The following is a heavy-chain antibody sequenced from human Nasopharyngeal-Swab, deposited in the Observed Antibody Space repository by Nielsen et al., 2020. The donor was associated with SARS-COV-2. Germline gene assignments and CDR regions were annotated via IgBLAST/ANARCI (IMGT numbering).Heavy chain of an antibody. CDR3: AKHPIRIYYYYMDV. CDR1: GFTFSSYA. D-gene: IGHD2/OR15-2a*01. Sequence: GESLKISCAASGFTFSSYAMSWVRQAPGKGLEWVSAISGSGGSTYYVDSVKGRFTISRDNSKNTLYLQMNSLRAEDTAVYYCAKHPIRIYYYYMDVWGKGTTVTVSS. J-gene: IGHJ6*03. CDR2: ISGSGGST. V-gene: IGHV3-23*01.